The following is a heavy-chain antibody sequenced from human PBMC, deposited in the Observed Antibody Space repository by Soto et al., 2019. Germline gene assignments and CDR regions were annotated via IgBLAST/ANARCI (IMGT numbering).Heavy chain of an antibody. J-gene: IGHJ4*01. CDR3: AKDIEPPGLFFDY. D-gene: IGHD6-13*01. CDR2: TNPDGSEK. CDR1: ESTVRRDW. Sequence: PGGSLRLSCAISESTVRRDWMNWVRQAPGKGLEWVAHTNPDGSEKYYADSVKGRFTITRDNANNLLYLQMNSLRVGDTAMYYCAKDIEPPGLFFDYWGQGTLVTVSS. V-gene: IGHV3-7*01.